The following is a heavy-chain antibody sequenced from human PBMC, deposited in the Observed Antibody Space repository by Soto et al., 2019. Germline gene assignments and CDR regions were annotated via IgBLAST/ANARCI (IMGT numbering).Heavy chain of an antibody. V-gene: IGHV3-30*18. J-gene: IGHJ6*02. CDR3: AKDRRPNYYYGMDV. Sequence: QVQLVESGGGVVQPGRSLSLSCAASGFTFSSYGMHWVRQAPGKGLEWVAVISYDGSNKYYADSVKGRFTISRDNSKNTLYLQMNSLRAEDTAVYYCAKDRRPNYYYGMDVWGQGTTVTVSS. CDR1: GFTFSSYG. CDR2: ISYDGSNK. D-gene: IGHD6-25*01.